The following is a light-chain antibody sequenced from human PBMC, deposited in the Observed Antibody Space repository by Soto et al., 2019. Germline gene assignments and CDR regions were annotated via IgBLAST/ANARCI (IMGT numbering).Light chain of an antibody. CDR1: NIGSKR. Sequence: SYELTQPPSVSVAPGQTARITCGGNNIGSKRVPWYKQRPGQAPVLVVYDDNDRPSGIPERLSGSNSGNTATLTVSRVEAGDEADYYCQVWDSNSDHYVFGTGTKVTVL. CDR3: QVWDSNSDHYV. V-gene: IGLV3-21*02. CDR2: DDN. J-gene: IGLJ1*01.